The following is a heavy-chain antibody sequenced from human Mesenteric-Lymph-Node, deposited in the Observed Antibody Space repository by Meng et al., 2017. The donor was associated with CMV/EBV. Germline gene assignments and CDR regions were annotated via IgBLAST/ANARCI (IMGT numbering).Heavy chain of an antibody. CDR2: ISSSDTYI. V-gene: IGHV3-21*01. CDR1: GFTFNNYN. J-gene: IGHJ6*02. Sequence: GESLKISCAASGFTFNNYNMNWVRQAPGKGLEWVSSISSSDTYIYYADSVKGRFTISRDNAKNSLYLQMNSLRGEDTAVYYCARVYYYYGMDVWGQGTTVTVSS. CDR3: ARVYYYYGMDV.